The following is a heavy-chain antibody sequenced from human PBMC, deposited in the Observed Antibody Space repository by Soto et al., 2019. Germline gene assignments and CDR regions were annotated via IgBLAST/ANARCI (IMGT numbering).Heavy chain of an antibody. D-gene: IGHD3-10*01. CDR3: ARVRDYYGSGTYHYFDY. J-gene: IGHJ4*02. CDR2: IYHSGTT. V-gene: IGHV4-31*11. CDR1: GDSVSSGGYF. Sequence: QVQLQESGPGLVKPSQTLSLTCAVSGDSVSSGGYFWSWVRQPPGKGLEWIAYIYHSGTTFSNPSLKXRXTXSXXTSKNQFSLRLNSVTAADTAVYYCARVRDYYGSGTYHYFDYWGQGILVTISS.